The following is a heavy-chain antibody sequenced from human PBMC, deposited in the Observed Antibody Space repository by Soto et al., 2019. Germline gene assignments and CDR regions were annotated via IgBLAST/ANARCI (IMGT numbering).Heavy chain of an antibody. CDR2: IIPIVGTA. D-gene: IGHD5-12*01. Sequence: QVQLVQSGAEVKKPGSSVKVSCKASGGTFSSYAISWVRQAPGQGLEWMGGIIPIVGTANYEQNFEGRVTITADESTSTAYMELSSLRSEDTAVYYCARAWRIGYSGYAPFYYWGQGTLVTVSS. V-gene: IGHV1-69*12. J-gene: IGHJ4*02. CDR3: ARAWRIGYSGYAPFYY. CDR1: GGTFSSYA.